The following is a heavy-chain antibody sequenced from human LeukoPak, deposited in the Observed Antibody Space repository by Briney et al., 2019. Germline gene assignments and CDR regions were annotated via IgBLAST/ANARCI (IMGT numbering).Heavy chain of an antibody. CDR1: GYTFTGYY. CDR2: INPNSGGT. V-gene: IGHV1-2*02. Sequence: ASVKVSYKASGYTFTGYYMHWVRQAPGQGLEWMGWINPNSGGTNYAQKFQGRVTMTRDTSISTAYMELSRLRSDDTAVYYCASNSIFGVVIISWFDPWGQGTLVTVSS. J-gene: IGHJ5*02. D-gene: IGHD3-3*01. CDR3: ASNSIFGVVIISWFDP.